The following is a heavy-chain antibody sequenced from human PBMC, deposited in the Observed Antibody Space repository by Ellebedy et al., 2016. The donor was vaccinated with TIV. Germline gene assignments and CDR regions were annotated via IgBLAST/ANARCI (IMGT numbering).Heavy chain of an antibody. CDR2: ISGSGGHT. J-gene: IGHJ1*01. D-gene: IGHD1-1*01. V-gene: IGHV3-23*01. CDR3: VSPGEGSLQLAQYFQD. Sequence: GESLKISCAASGFTFGSYAMSWVRQAPGKGLEWVSGISGSGGHTYYADSVKGRFTISRDNSENTLYLQMNSLRAEDTAIYYCVSPGEGSLQLAQYFQDWGQGTLVTVSS. CDR1: GFTFGSYA.